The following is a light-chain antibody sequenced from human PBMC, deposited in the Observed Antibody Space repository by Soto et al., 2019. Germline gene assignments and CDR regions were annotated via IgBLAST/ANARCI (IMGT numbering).Light chain of an antibody. V-gene: IGLV2-14*03. CDR2: DVS. CDR1: SSDIGGYNY. CDR3: SSYASGTPQV. Sequence: QSALTQPASVSGSPGQSITVSCIGTSSDIGGYNYVSWYQQHPGKAPKLMIHDVSNRPSGVSDRFSGSKSGNTASLTISGLQADDEADYYCSSYASGTPQVFGGGTKLTVL. J-gene: IGLJ2*01.